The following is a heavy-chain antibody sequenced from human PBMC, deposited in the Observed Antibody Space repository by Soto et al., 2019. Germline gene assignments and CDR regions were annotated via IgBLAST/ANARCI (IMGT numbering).Heavy chain of an antibody. CDR3: ARDGLWNSNYYYYYYCMDV. CDR2: SNSDGSST. D-gene: IGHD1-7*01. CDR1: GFTFSSYW. J-gene: IGHJ6*02. Sequence: WVCLRRPCAASGFTFSSYWMHWVRQAPGKGMVWLSRSNSDGSSTSYAESGKGRSTISRDNAENTLYRQMNSLRAGDTAVYYCARDGLWNSNYYYYYYCMDVWDQGTTVTVSS. V-gene: IGHV3-74*01.